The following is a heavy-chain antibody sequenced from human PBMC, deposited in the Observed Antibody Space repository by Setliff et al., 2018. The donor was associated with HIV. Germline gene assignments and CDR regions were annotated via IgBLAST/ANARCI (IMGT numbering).Heavy chain of an antibody. D-gene: IGHD4-17*01. CDR1: GGSISSGGFY. J-gene: IGHJ4*02. CDR3: ARALVHGDYDY. Sequence: SETLSLTCTVSGGSISSGGFYWSWIRQPPGKGLEWIGEINHSENTNYNPSLKSRVTISLDTSKNQFSLKLSSVTAADTAVYYCARALVHGDYDYWGQGTLVTVSS. V-gene: IGHV4-39*07. CDR2: INHSENT.